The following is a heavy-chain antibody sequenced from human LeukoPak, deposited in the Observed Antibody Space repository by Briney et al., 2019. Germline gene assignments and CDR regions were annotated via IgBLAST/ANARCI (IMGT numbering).Heavy chain of an antibody. V-gene: IGHV4-38-2*02. CDR3: GTRLACSSTSCHDY. CDR2: IYHSGST. Sequence: SETLSLTCTVSGYSISSGYYWGWIRQPPGKGLEWIGSIYHSGSTYYNPSLKSRVTISVDTSKNQFSLKLSSVTAADTAVYYCGTRLACSSTSCHDYWGQGTLVTVSS. D-gene: IGHD2-2*01. J-gene: IGHJ4*02. CDR1: GYSISSGYY.